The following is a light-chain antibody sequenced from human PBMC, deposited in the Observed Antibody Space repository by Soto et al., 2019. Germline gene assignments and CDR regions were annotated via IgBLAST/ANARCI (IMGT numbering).Light chain of an antibody. J-gene: IGKJ1*01. CDR1: QSLVLRDGNTY. CDR3: MQVTLWPRT. V-gene: IGKV2-30*02. Sequence: DVVMTQSPLSLPVTLGQPASISCRSSQSLVLRDGNTYLNWFQQRSGQSPRRLIYKVSNRDSGVPDRFSGSGSGTDFTLKISRVEAEDVGVYYCMQVTLWPRTFGQGTKVEI. CDR2: KVS.